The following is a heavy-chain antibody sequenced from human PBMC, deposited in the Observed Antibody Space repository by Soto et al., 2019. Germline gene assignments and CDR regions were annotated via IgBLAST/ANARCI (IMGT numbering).Heavy chain of an antibody. Sequence: QVHLVQSGAEVKKPGSSVKVSCKASGGTFSSYAISWVRQAPVQGLEWLGGITPIFGTANYAQKFQGRVTITADDSTSTAYMAMRSLRSEDTAVYYCARTVRIAAANFDYWGQGTLVPVSS. CDR3: ARTVRIAAANFDY. CDR1: GGTFSSYA. D-gene: IGHD6-13*01. V-gene: IGHV1-69*01. CDR2: ITPIFGTA. J-gene: IGHJ4*02.